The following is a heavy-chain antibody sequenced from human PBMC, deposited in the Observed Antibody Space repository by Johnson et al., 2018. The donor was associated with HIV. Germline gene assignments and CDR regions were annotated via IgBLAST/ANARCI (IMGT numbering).Heavy chain of an antibody. CDR2: ITSGETI. D-gene: IGHD5-24*01. J-gene: IGHJ3*02. CDR3: ARYGYRPEAAFDI. Sequence: VQLVESGGGLVKPGGSLRLSCTASGFSVSDYYMTWIRQAPGKGLEWISYITSGETINYADSVKGRFTISRDNAKNSLYLQMDSLRGEDSAVYYCARYGYRPEAAFDILGQGTMVTVSS. CDR1: GFSVSDYY. V-gene: IGHV3-11*04.